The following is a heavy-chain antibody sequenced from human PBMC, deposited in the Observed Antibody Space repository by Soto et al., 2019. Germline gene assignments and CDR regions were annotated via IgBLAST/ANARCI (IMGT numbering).Heavy chain of an antibody. J-gene: IGHJ4*02. CDR1: GGSISSSSYY. CDR2: IYYSGST. Sequence: SETLSLTCTVSGGSISSSSYYWGWIRQPPGKGLEWIGSIYYSGSTYYNPSLKSRVTISVDTSKNQFSLKLSSVTAADTAVYYCARRGSSGWHRNKEGFDYWGQGTLVTVSS. CDR3: ARRGSSGWHRNKEGFDY. D-gene: IGHD6-19*01. V-gene: IGHV4-39*01.